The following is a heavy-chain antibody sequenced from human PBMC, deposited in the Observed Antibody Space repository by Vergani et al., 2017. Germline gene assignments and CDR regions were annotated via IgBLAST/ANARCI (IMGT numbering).Heavy chain of an antibody. J-gene: IGHJ4*02. D-gene: IGHD3-22*01. CDR2: ISGNAIST. CDR1: GFTFNIYA. CDR3: AKDATTIVVSFAFFDY. Sequence: EVQLLESGGVMVQPGGSLRLSCATSGFTFNIYAMSWVRQAPGKGLEWVSAISGNAISTYYADSVKGRFTISRDNSENTLYLQMNSLRAEDTAVYYCAKDATTIVVSFAFFDYWGRGTLVTVSS. V-gene: IGHV3-23*01.